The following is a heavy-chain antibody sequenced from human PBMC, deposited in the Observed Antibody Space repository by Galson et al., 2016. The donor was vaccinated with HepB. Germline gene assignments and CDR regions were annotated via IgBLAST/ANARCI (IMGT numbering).Heavy chain of an antibody. V-gene: IGHV3-72*01. CDR1: GFTFSDRY. D-gene: IGHD1-26*01. Sequence: SLRLSCAASGFTFSDRYMDWVRQTPGKGLEWVGRTRHNANSYTTEYAASVKGRFSVSRDVEKNSLYLQMNNLKPEDTAVYYCVRASTSGSYYFDYWGQGTLVTVSS. CDR2: TRHNANSYTT. J-gene: IGHJ4*02. CDR3: VRASTSGSYYFDY.